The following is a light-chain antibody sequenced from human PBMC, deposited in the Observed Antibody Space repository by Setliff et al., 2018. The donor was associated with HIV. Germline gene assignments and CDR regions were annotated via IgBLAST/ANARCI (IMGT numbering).Light chain of an antibody. Sequence: SYELTQPPSVSVSPGQTATITCSGDRLGDKNASWYQQKPGQSPVLVISQDTKRPSGIPERFSASNSGNTATLTISGTQAMDEGDYYCQAWDSSTVVFGGGTK. CDR2: QDT. V-gene: IGLV3-1*01. CDR1: RLGDKN. CDR3: QAWDSSTVV. J-gene: IGLJ3*02.